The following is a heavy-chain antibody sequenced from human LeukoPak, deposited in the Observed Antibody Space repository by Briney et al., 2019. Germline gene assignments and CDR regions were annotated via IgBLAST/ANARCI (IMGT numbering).Heavy chain of an antibody. CDR3: AKHPPPHFDWLGGYFDY. Sequence: PSETLSLTCTVSGDSISGYFWTWIRQPPGKGLEWVSSISGSGGGTYYADSVTGRSTISRDNSKNTLYVQMNSLRAEDTAVYYCAKHPPPHFDWLGGYFDYWGQGTLVTVSS. CDR2: ISGSGGGT. D-gene: IGHD3-9*01. V-gene: IGHV3-23*01. J-gene: IGHJ4*02. CDR1: GDSISGYF.